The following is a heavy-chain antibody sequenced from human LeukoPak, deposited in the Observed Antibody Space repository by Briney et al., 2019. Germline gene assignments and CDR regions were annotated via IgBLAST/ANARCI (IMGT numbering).Heavy chain of an antibody. CDR1: GFTFSRYG. CDR3: ARVGTPMVTIVAPYYMDV. D-gene: IGHD5-18*01. J-gene: IGHJ6*03. V-gene: IGHV3-64*01. CDR2: ISSNGGST. Sequence: PGGSLRLSCEASGFTFSRYGMSWVRQAPGKGLEYVSAISSNGGSTYYANSVKGRFTISRDNSKNTLYLQMGSLRAEDMAVYYCARVGTPMVTIVAPYYMDVWGKGTTVTVSS.